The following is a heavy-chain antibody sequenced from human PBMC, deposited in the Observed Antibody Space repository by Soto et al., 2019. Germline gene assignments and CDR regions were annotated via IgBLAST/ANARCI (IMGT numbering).Heavy chain of an antibody. D-gene: IGHD5-12*01. CDR3: ARDHRGWLQFGYDFDY. V-gene: IGHV1-18*01. Sequence: QVQLVQSGAAVKKPGASVKVSCKASGYTFTSYGISWVRQAPGHGLEWMGWISAYNGNTNYAQKLQGRVTMTTDTSTSTAYMELRSLRSDDTAVYYCARDHRGWLQFGYDFDYWGQGTLVTVSS. CDR1: GYTFTSYG. CDR2: ISAYNGNT. J-gene: IGHJ4*02.